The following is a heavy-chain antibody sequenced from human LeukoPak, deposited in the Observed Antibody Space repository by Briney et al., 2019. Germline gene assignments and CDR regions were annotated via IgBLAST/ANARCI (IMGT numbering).Heavy chain of an antibody. Sequence: ASVKVSCKASGYTFTGYYMHWVRQAPGQRLEWMGWINPNSGDTNYAQKFQGRVTMTRDTSISTAYMELSRLRSDDTAVYFCARVKNDYIWGSYRYWGQGTLVTVSS. CDR3: ARVKNDYIWGSYRY. J-gene: IGHJ4*02. CDR1: GYTFTGYY. CDR2: INPNSGDT. V-gene: IGHV1-2*02. D-gene: IGHD3-16*02.